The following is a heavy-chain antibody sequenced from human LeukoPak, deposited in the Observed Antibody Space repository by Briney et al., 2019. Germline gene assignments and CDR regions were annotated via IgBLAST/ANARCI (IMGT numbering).Heavy chain of an antibody. CDR2: FYISGFT. V-gene: IGHV4-61*02. CDR1: GESITSGQYY. D-gene: IGHD4-17*01. J-gene: IGHJ1*01. CDR3: ARDDYGDSFQL. Sequence: SETLSLTCTVSGESITSGQYYWSWISQSAVKGLEWIGRFYISGFTNYNPSLKSRVTISLDRSRNQFFLNLTSVTAADTAVYYCARDDYGDSFQLWGQGTLVTVSS.